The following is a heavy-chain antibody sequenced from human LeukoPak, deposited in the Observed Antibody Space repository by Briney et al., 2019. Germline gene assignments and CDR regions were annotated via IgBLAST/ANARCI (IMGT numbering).Heavy chain of an antibody. CDR2: IYHSGST. D-gene: IGHD3-3*01. J-gene: IGHJ5*02. CDR3: ARQGTFGNYDFWSGYSIDP. CDR1: GYSISSGYY. Sequence: PSETLSLTCAVSGYSISSGYYWGWTRQPPGKGLEWIGSIYHSGSTYYNPSLKSRVTISVDTSKNQFSLKLSSVTAADTAVYYCARQGTFGNYDFWSGYSIDPWGQGTLVTVSS. V-gene: IGHV4-38-2*01.